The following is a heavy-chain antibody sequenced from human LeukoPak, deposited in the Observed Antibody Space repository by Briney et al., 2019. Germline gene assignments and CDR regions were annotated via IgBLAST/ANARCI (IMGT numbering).Heavy chain of an antibody. Sequence: ASVKVSCEASGYIFTSYNLHWVRLAPGQGLEWMGIINPSSGSTSYAEKFQGRVTMTHDTPTSTVYMELSNLRSDDTAVFYCARVGRTVITPYCDYWGQGTLVTVSS. V-gene: IGHV1-46*01. CDR1: GYIFTSYN. J-gene: IGHJ4*02. CDR2: INPSSGST. D-gene: IGHD4-17*01. CDR3: ARVGRTVITPYCDY.